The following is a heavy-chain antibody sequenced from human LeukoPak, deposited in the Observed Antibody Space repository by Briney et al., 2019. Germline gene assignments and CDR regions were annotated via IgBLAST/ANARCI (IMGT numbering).Heavy chain of an antibody. CDR1: GFTFSSYS. V-gene: IGHV3-21*01. Sequence: PGGSLRLSCAASGFTFSSYSMNWVRQAPGKGLEWVSSISSSSSSYIYYADSVKGRFTIARDNSKNTLYLQMNSLRAEDTAVYYCAKDGWFGELRFDYYYYMDVWGKGTTVTISS. CDR2: ISSSSSSYI. CDR3: AKDGWFGELRFDYYYYMDV. D-gene: IGHD3-10*01. J-gene: IGHJ6*03.